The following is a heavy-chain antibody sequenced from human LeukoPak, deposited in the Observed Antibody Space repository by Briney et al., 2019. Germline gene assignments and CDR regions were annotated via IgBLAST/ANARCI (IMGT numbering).Heavy chain of an antibody. D-gene: IGHD3-10*01. CDR2: INPNSGGT. CDR1: GYTFTGYY. V-gene: IGHV1-2*02. Sequence: GASVKVSCKASGYTFTGYYMHWVRQAPGQGLEWMGWINPNSGGTNYAQKFQGRVTMTRDTSISTAYMELSRLRSDDTAVYYCARVITMVRGFLDYWGQGTLVTVSS. J-gene: IGHJ4*02. CDR3: ARVITMVRGFLDY.